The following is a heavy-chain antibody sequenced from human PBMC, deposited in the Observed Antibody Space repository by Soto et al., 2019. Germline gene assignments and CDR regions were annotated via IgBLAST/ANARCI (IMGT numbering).Heavy chain of an antibody. CDR1: GFTFSSYG. V-gene: IGHV3-33*01. D-gene: IGHD5-12*01. CDR3: ARDEDVDIVATTAPFDY. J-gene: IGHJ4*02. CDR2: IWYDGSNK. Sequence: QVQLVESGGGVVQPGRSLRLSCAASGFTFSSYGMHWVRQAPGKGLEWVAVIWYDGSNKYYADSVKGRFTISRDNSKNTLYLQMNSLRAEDTAVYYCARDEDVDIVATTAPFDYWGQGTLVTVSS.